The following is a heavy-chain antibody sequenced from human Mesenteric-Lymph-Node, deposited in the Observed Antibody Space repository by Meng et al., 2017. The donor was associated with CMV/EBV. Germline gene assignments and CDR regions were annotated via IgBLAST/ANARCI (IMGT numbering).Heavy chain of an antibody. D-gene: IGHD3-10*01. Sequence: SGFTFRHYAMSWVRQAPGKGLEWVSAISGSGGPTYYADSVKGRFTISRDNSKNTLYLQMNSLRAEDTAIYYCAKAREITMVRGGCDYWGQGTLVTVSS. J-gene: IGHJ4*02. CDR3: AKAREITMVRGGCDY. CDR1: GFTFRHYA. CDR2: ISGSGGPT. V-gene: IGHV3-23*01.